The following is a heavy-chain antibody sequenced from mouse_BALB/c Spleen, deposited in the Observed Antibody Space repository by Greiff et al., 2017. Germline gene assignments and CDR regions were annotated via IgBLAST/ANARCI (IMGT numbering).Heavy chain of an antibody. V-gene: IGHV1S81*02. CDR3: TRRGGTAMDY. D-gene: IGHD3-3*01. CDR1: GYTFTSYY. CDR2: INPSNGGT. J-gene: IGHJ4*01. Sequence: VQLQESGAELVKPGASVKLSCKASGYTFTSYYMYWVKQRPGQGLEWIGEINPSNGGTNFNEKFKSKATLTVDKSSSTAYMQLSSLTSEDSAVYYCTRRGGTAMDYWGQGTSVTVSS.